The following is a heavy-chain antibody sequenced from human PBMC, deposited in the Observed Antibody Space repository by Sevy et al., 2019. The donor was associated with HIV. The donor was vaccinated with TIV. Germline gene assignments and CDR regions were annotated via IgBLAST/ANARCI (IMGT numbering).Heavy chain of an antibody. CDR1: GGSINSDH. V-gene: IGHV4-59*08. Sequence: SETLSLTCTVSGGSINSDHWNWIRQPPGKGLEWIGYVYYTGGTNYNPSLKNRVTISVDRTKNQFSLRLTAVTAADTAVYYCARRNDFDIWGQGTMVTVSS. CDR2: VYYTGGT. CDR3: ARRNDFDI. J-gene: IGHJ3*02.